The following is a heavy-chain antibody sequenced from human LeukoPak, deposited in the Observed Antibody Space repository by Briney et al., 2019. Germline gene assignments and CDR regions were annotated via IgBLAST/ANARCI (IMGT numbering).Heavy chain of an antibody. V-gene: IGHV1-46*01. J-gene: IGHJ4*02. CDR3: ARPAVTTLDYFDY. CDR1: GYTFTGYY. D-gene: IGHD4-17*01. CDR2: INPSGGST. Sequence: GASVKVSCKASGYTFTGYYMHWVRQAPGQGLEWMGIINPSGGSTSYAQKFQGRVTMTRDMSTSTVYMELSSLRSEDTAVYYCARPAVTTLDYFDYWGQGTLVTVSS.